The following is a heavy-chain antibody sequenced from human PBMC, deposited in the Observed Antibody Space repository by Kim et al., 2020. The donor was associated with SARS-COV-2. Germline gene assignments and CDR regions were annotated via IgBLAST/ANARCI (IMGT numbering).Heavy chain of an antibody. J-gene: IGHJ4*02. Sequence: GGSLRLFCAASGFTFDDYAMHWVRQAPGKGLEWVSGISWNSGSIGYADSVKGRFTISRDNAKNSLYLQMNSLRAEDTALYYCAKATWDSSSQFDYWGQGTLVTVSS. D-gene: IGHD6-6*01. V-gene: IGHV3-9*01. CDR2: ISWNSGSI. CDR1: GFTFDDYA. CDR3: AKATWDSSSQFDY.